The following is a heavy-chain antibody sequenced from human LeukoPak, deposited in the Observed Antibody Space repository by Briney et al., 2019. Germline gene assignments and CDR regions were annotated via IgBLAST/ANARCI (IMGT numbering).Heavy chain of an antibody. CDR1: GFPVSSNY. J-gene: IGHJ4*02. D-gene: IGHD3-10*01. V-gene: IGHV3-53*01. CDR3: ASGRQGSGSYYNPFDY. Sequence: GSLRLSCAGSGFPVSSNYMSWVRQAPGKGLEWVSVIYSGGNTYYADSVKGRFTISRDNSKNTLYLQMNSLRAEDTAVYYCASGRQGSGSYYNPFDYWGQGTLVTVSS. CDR2: IYSGGNT.